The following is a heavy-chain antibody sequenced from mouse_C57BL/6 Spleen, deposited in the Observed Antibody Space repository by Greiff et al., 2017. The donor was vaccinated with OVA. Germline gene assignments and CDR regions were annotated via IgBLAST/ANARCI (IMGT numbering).Heavy chain of an antibody. V-gene: IGHV1-72*01. J-gene: IGHJ3*01. Sequence: QVQLQQPGAELVKPGASVKLSCKASGYTFTSYWMHWVKQRPGRGLEWIGRIDPGSGGTNYNEKFKSKATLTAVTPSSTAYMQLSSLTSEDSAVYYCARGYYGYDWAWFGYWGQGTLVTGSA. CDR1: GYTFTSYW. D-gene: IGHD2-2*01. CDR2: IDPGSGGT. CDR3: ARGYYGYDWAWFGY.